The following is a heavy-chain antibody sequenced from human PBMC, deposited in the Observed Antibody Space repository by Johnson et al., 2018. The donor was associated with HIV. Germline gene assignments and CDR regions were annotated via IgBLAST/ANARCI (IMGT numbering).Heavy chain of an antibody. CDR2: IKHDGSEK. V-gene: IGHV3-7*01. D-gene: IGHD1-26*01. CDR1: GFTFSSYW. J-gene: IGHJ3*02. CDR3: ARDLIVGASGSDAFDI. Sequence: LSCAASGFTFSSYWMSWVRQAPGKGLAWVANIKHDGSEKYYVDSVKGRFTISTDNAKNSLYLQMHSLRAEDTALYYCARDLIVGASGSDAFDIWGQGTMVTVSS.